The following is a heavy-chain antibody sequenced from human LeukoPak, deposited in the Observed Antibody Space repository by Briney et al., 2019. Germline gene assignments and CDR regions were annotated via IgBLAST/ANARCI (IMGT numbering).Heavy chain of an antibody. CDR1: GFTFDDYG. CDR3: ARGEYNYYDSSAYYYSFDC. Sequence: GGSLRLSCAASGFTFDDYGMSWVRQAPGKGLEWVSGINWSGGSTGYADSVKGRFTISRDNAKNSLYLQTNSLNAEDTALYYCARGEYNYYDSSAYYYSFDCWGQGTLVTVSS. CDR2: INWSGGST. V-gene: IGHV3-20*04. D-gene: IGHD3-22*01. J-gene: IGHJ4*02.